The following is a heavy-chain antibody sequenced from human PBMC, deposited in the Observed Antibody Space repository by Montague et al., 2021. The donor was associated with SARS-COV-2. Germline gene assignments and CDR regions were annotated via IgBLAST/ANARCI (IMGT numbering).Heavy chain of an antibody. J-gene: IGHJ4*02. Sequence: PALVKPTQTLTLTCTFSGFSLSTSGMCVSWIRQPPREGLEWLARIDWDDDKYYSTSLKTRLTISKDTSKNQVVLTMTNMDPVDTATYYCAREYSSGVYFDYWGQGTLVTVSS. D-gene: IGHD6-19*01. CDR3: AREYSSGVYFDY. CDR1: GFSLSTSGMC. CDR2: IDWDDDK. V-gene: IGHV2-70*11.